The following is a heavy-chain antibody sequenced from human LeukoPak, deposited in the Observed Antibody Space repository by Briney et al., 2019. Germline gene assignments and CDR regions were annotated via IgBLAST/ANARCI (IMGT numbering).Heavy chain of an antibody. J-gene: IGHJ4*02. Sequence: GGSLRLSCAASGFTFSNYSMHWVRQAPGKGLEWVSSISSSSSYIYYADSVKGRFAISRDNAKNSLYLQMNSLRAEDTAVYYCAKAQLRVAVAGAGDYWGQGTLVTVSS. CDR2: ISSSSSYI. CDR1: GFTFSNYS. CDR3: AKAQLRVAVAGAGDY. V-gene: IGHV3-21*01. D-gene: IGHD6-19*01.